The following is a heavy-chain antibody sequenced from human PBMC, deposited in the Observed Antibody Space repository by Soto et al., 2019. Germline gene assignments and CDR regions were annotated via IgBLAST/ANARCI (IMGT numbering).Heavy chain of an antibody. J-gene: IGHJ6*03. CDR3: AREKNYVRYYYYYYMDV. CDR2: ISSSGSTI. V-gene: IGHV3-11*01. Sequence: PGGSLRLSCAASGFTFSDYYMSWIRQAPGKGLEWVSYISSSGSTIYYADSVKGRFTISRDNAKNSLYLQMNSLRAEDTAVYYCAREKNYVRYYYYYYMDVWGKGTTVTVSS. CDR1: GFTFSDYY. D-gene: IGHD3-10*02.